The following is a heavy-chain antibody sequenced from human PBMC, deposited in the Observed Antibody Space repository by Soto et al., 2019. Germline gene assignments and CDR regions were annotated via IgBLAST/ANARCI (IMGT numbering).Heavy chain of an antibody. CDR3: TTGFGYYDSSGYFFMLANAFDI. CDR1: GFTFSNAW. J-gene: IGHJ3*02. CDR2: IKSKTDGGTT. V-gene: IGHV3-15*01. Sequence: GGSLRLSCAASGFTFSNAWMSWVRQAPGKGLEWVGRIKSKTDGGTTDYAAPVKGRFTISRDDSKNTLYLQMNSLKTEDTAVYYCTTGFGYYDSSGYFFMLANAFDIWGQGTMVTVSS. D-gene: IGHD3-22*01.